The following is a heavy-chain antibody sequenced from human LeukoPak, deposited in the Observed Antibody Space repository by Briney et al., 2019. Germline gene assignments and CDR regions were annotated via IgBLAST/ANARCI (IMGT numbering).Heavy chain of an antibody. D-gene: IGHD6-6*01. CDR2: IWYDASNK. Sequence: GGSLRLSCAASGFSFSSYIMNWVRQAPGKGLEWVALIWYDASNKYYEDSVKGRFTISRDNSKNIMYLQMNSLRAEDTAVYYCAREIAARDFDSWGQGTLVTVSS. V-gene: IGHV3-33*01. J-gene: IGHJ4*02. CDR1: GFSFSSYI. CDR3: AREIAARDFDS.